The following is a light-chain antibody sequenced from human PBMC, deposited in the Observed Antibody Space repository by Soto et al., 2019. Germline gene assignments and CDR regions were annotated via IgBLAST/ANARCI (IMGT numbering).Light chain of an antibody. J-gene: IGLJ3*02. CDR3: SSYTSTSTWV. Sequence: QSALTQRASVSGSPGQSITISCTGTSSDVGSYNLVSWYQQHPGKAPKLMLYEVSNRPSGVSNRFSASKSGNTASLTISGLQAEDEDDYYCSSYTSTSTWVFGGGTKVTVL. CDR1: SSDVGSYNL. CDR2: EVS. V-gene: IGLV2-14*02.